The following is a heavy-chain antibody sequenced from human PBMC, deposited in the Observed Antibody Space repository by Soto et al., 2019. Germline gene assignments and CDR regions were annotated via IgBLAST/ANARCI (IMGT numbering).Heavy chain of an antibody. Sequence: GSLRLSCAASGFTFSSYGMHWVRQAPGKGLEWVAVIWYDGSNKYYADSVKGRFTISRDNSKNTLYLQMNSLRAEDTAVYYCARDGPHPGGITIFGVVIISPYFDYWGQGTLVTVSS. V-gene: IGHV3-30*19. CDR3: ARDGPHPGGITIFGVVIISPYFDY. CDR2: IWYDGSNK. CDR1: GFTFSSYG. J-gene: IGHJ4*02. D-gene: IGHD3-3*01.